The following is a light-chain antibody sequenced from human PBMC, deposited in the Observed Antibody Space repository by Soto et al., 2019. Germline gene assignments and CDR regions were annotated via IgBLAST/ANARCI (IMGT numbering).Light chain of an antibody. J-gene: IGKJ5*01. V-gene: IGKV2-30*02. Sequence: LGQPASISFRANQILVHSDGIAYFSWFQQRPGRSPRRLIYKVSNRDSGVPARFSGSGSGTDYAMKICRVEVDDVGVYQCIQGTHWPITFGQGTRLEIK. CDR3: IQGTHWPIT. CDR2: KVS. CDR1: QILVHSDGIAY.